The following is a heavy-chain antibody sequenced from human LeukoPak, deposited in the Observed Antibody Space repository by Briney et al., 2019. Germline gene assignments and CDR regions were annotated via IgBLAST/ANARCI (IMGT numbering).Heavy chain of an antibody. Sequence: ASVKVSCKASGYNFNSYGISWVRQAPGQGLEWMGWISAYNGNTNYAQKLQGRVTMTRDTSTSTVYMELSSLRSEDTAVYYCARDRGASYDILTGYRGFDPWGQGTLVTVSS. CDR3: ARDRGASYDILTGYRGFDP. J-gene: IGHJ5*02. CDR2: ISAYNGNT. D-gene: IGHD3-9*01. V-gene: IGHV1-18*01. CDR1: GYNFNSYG.